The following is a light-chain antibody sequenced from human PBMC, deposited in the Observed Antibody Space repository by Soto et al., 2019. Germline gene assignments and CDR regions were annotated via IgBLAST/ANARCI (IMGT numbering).Light chain of an antibody. CDR2: EVS. V-gene: IGLV2-14*01. CDR1: SSDVGAYKY. J-gene: IGLJ2*01. CDR3: SSHTSSSTVV. Sequence: QSALTQPASVSGSPGQSITISCTGTSSDVGAYKYVSWYQQHPDKVPKLIIYEVSNRPSGVSNRFSGSKSGNTASLTISGLQAEDEADYYCSSHTSSSTVVFGGGTKVTVL.